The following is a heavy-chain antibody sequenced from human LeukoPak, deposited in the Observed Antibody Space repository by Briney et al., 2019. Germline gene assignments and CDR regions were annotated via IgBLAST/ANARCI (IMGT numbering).Heavy chain of an antibody. V-gene: IGHV3-15*01. CDR2: IKSKTDGGTT. CDR3: TKRWHDYGDYSDY. Sequence: PGGSLRLSCAASGFTFSNAWMSWVRQAPGKGLGWVGRIKSKTDGGTTDYAAPVKGRFTISRDDSKNTLYLQMNSLKTEDTAMYYCTKRWHDYGDYSDYWGQGTLVTVSS. J-gene: IGHJ4*02. CDR1: GFTFSNAW. D-gene: IGHD4-17*01.